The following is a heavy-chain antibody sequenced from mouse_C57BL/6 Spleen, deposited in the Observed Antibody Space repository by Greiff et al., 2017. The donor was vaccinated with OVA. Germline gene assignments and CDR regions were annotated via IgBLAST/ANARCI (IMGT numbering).Heavy chain of an antibody. CDR3: ARVRDSNPFDY. CDR2: ISDGGSYT. Sequence: DVMLVESGGGLVKPGGSLKLSCAASGFTFSSYAMSWVRQTPEKRLEWVATISDGGSYTYYPDNVKGRFTISRDNAKNNLYLQMSHLKSEDTAMYYCARVRDSNPFDYWGQGTTLTVSS. J-gene: IGHJ2*01. D-gene: IGHD2-5*01. CDR1: GFTFSSYA. V-gene: IGHV5-4*03.